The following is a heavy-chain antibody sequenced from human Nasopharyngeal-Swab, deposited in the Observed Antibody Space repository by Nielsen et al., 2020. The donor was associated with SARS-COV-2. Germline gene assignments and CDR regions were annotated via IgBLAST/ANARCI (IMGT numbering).Heavy chain of an antibody. J-gene: IGHJ4*02. Sequence: ASVKVSCKASGYTFIDYYMHWVRQAPGQGLEWMGWINPSSGGTKYAQKIQGRVTMTRDTSISTAYMELSRLTSDDTAVYYCARSKISWYTRTWQDDFWGQGTQVTVSS. V-gene: IGHV1-2*02. CDR1: GYTFIDYY. D-gene: IGHD6-13*01. CDR3: ARSKISWYTRTWQDDF. CDR2: INPSSGGT.